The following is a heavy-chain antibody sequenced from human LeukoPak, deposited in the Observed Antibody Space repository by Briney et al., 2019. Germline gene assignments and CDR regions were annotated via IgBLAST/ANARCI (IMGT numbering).Heavy chain of an antibody. CDR2: IYYSGST. D-gene: IGHD1-14*01. CDR1: GGSISSYY. V-gene: IGHV4-59*08. CDR3: ASDEHPGTVDY. Sequence: SETLSLTCTVSGGSISSYYWSWIRQPPGKGLEWIGYIYYSGSTNYNPSLKSRLTISVDTSKNQFSLKLSSVNAADTAVYYCASDEHPGTVDYWGQGTLVTVSS. J-gene: IGHJ4*02.